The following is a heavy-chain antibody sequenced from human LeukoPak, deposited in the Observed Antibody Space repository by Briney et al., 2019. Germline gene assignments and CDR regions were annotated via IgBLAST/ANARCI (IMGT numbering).Heavy chain of an antibody. CDR1: GASISSSSYY. J-gene: IGHJ5*02. CDR3: ARQHFEAPIAGRKVWWFDP. D-gene: IGHD5-24*01. Sequence: PSETLSLTCFVSGASISSSSYYWAWIRQPPGKGLEWIGSIYYTGATYYSPSLKSRVTISVNTSKNQFSLKLISVTAADTAVYYCARQHFEAPIAGRKVWWFDPWGQGTLAPVSS. CDR2: IYYTGAT. V-gene: IGHV4-39*01.